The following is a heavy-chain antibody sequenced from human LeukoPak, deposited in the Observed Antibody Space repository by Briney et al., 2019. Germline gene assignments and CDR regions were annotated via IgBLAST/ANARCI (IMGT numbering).Heavy chain of an antibody. CDR1: GFTFSDSF. V-gene: IGHV3-11*04. J-gene: IGHJ4*02. D-gene: IGHD5-12*01. Sequence: GGSLRLSCAASGFTFSDSFMSCIRQAPGKGLECASYISGSGSTIYYPDSVKGRFTISRDNAKKSLYLQMNSLRPEDTAVYYCAGLSGYAVESWGQGTLVTVSS. CDR2: ISGSGSTI. CDR3: AGLSGYAVES.